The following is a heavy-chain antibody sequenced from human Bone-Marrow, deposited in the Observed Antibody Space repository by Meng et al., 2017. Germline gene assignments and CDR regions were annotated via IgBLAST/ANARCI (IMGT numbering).Heavy chain of an antibody. D-gene: IGHD4-17*01. Sequence: GESLKISCAASGFTFSSYGMHWVRQAPGKGLEWVAVIWYDGSNRYYADSVKGRFTISRDNSKNTLYLQMNSLRAEDTAVYYCTKNAGLMGYGEYYYYGMDVWGQGTTVTVYS. CDR2: IWYDGSNR. J-gene: IGHJ6*02. CDR1: GFTFSSYG. V-gene: IGHV3-33*06. CDR3: TKNAGLMGYGEYYYYGMDV.